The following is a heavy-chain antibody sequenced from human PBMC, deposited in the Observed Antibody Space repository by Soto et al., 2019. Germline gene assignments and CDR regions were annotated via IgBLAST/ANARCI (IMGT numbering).Heavy chain of an antibody. V-gene: IGHV1-18*01. CDR1: GYTFTSYG. Sequence: GASVKVSCKASGYTFTSYGISWVRQAPEQGLEWMGWISAYNGNTNYAQKLQGRVTMTTDTSTSTAYMELRSLRSDDTAVYYCARDPPWGYNWTDVGYYYMDVWGKGTTVTVSS. CDR3: ARDPPWGYNWTDVGYYYMDV. J-gene: IGHJ6*03. CDR2: ISAYNGNT. D-gene: IGHD1-1*01.